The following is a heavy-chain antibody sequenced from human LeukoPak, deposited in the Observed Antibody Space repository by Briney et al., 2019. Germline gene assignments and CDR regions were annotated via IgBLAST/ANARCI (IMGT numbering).Heavy chain of an antibody. CDR1: GFTFSSYG. CDR3: AKDHYYDSSGYYGGFRHYFDY. CDR2: ISGSGGST. V-gene: IGHV3-23*01. D-gene: IGHD3-22*01. Sequence: GGSLRLSCAASGFTFSSYGMSWVRQAPGKGLEWVSAISGSGGSTYYADSVKGRFTISRDNSKNTLYLQMNSLRAEDTAVYYCAKDHYYDSSGYYGGFRHYFDYWGQGTLVTVSS. J-gene: IGHJ4*02.